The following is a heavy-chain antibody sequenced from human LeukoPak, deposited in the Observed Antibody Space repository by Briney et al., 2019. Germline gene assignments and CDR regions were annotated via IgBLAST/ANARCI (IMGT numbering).Heavy chain of an antibody. Sequence: XMXWVRQAPGKGLEWVSSISSSSSYIYYADSVKGRFTISRDNAKNSLYLQMNSLRAEDTAVYYCARDDGYCSSTSCPPEADWGQGTLVTVSS. J-gene: IGHJ4*02. CDR3: ARDDGYCSSTSCPPEAD. CDR1: X. CDR2: ISSSSSYI. D-gene: IGHD2-2*01. V-gene: IGHV3-21*01.